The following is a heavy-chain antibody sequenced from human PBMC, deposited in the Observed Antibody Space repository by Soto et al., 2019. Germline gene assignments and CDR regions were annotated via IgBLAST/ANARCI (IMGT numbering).Heavy chain of an antibody. J-gene: IGHJ4*02. CDR1: GFTFSPFW. CDR2: INSDGNST. V-gene: IGHV3-74*01. CDR3: ARASTYFDY. D-gene: IGHD2-2*01. Sequence: PGGSLRLSCAASGFTFSPFWMHWVRQVPGKGPVWVSRINSDGNSTSYADSLKGRFTISRDNAKNTLYLQMNSLRAEDTAVYYSARASTYFDYRGQGTLATVSS.